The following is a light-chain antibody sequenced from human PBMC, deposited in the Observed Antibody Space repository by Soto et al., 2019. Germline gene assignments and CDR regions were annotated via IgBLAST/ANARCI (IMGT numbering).Light chain of an antibody. J-gene: IGKJ1*01. CDR1: QIISSVY. Sequence: EIVLTQSPGTLPLSPGARATLSCRASQIISSVYLAWYQQKPGQAPRLLIYDASNRATGIPARFSGSGSGTDFTLTISRLEPEDFAVYYCQQYGSSRWTFGQGTKVDIK. V-gene: IGKV3-20*01. CDR3: QQYGSSRWT. CDR2: DAS.